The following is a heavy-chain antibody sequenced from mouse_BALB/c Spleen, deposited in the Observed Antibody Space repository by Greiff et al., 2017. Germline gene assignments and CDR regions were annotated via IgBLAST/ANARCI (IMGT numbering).Heavy chain of an antibody. CDR1: GFTFTDYG. V-gene: IGHV2-2*02. CDR3: ARMDTGACGYAMDY. D-gene: IGHD1-1*01. J-gene: IGHJ4*01. CDR2: IWSGEST. Sequence: QVQLKQSGPGLVQPSQSLSISCTASGFTFTDYGIHWVRQSPGKGLEWLGVIWSGESTDYNAAIISRMSSITDNSKSQVYFIMNSLQANDTAIYYCARMDTGACGYAMDYWGQGTSVTVSS.